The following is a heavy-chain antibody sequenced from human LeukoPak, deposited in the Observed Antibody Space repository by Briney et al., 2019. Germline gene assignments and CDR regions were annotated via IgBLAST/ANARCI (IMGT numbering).Heavy chain of an antibody. J-gene: IGHJ4*02. V-gene: IGHV4-59*08. Sequence: SETLSLTCTVSGGSISSYYWSWIRQPPGKGLEWIGYIYYSGSTNYNPSLKSRVTISVDTSKNQFSLKLSSVTAADTAVYYCARHLGQAVALDYWGQGTLVTVSS. CDR1: GGSISSYY. CDR3: ARHLGQAVALDY. CDR2: IYYSGST. D-gene: IGHD6-19*01.